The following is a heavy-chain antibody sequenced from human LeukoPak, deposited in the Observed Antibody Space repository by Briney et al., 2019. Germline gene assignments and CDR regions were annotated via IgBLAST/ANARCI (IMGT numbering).Heavy chain of an antibody. CDR3: AKDTSWGVVTATFDY. V-gene: IGHV3-53*05. CDR1: GFTVSSDS. Sequence: PGGSLRLSCTVSGFTVSSDSMSWVRQAPGKGLEWVSFIYSGGSTHYSDSVKGRFTISRDNSKNTLYLQMNSLRAEDTALYYCAKDTSWGVVTATFDYWGQGTLVTVSS. J-gene: IGHJ4*02. D-gene: IGHD2-21*02. CDR2: IYSGGST.